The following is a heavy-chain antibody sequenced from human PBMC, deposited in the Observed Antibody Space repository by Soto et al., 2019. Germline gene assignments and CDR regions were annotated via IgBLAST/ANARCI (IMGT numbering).Heavy chain of an antibody. Sequence: EVQLVESGGGLVQPGGSLRLSCAASGFTLTTFWMDWVRQAPGKGLVWVSRINKDGSSVSYGDSAKGRFTISRDDAKNTLYLQMNSLRAEDTGVYYCARLVYSSGWYYYDLWGQGTLVTVSS. CDR1: GFTLTTFW. V-gene: IGHV3-74*01. CDR2: INKDGSSV. J-gene: IGHJ4*02. D-gene: IGHD6-19*01. CDR3: ARLVYSSGWYYYDL.